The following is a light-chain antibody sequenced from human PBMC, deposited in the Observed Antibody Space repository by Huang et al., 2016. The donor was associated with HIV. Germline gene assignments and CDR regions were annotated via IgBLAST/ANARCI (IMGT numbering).Light chain of an antibody. V-gene: IGKV1-39*01. CDR1: QDIGSH. Sequence: DIQMTQSPSSLSASVGDRVTLTCRTRQDIGSHLNWYQQRPGRAPKLLIYVSSTLQSGVPSRFSGGGSGTEFTLTISNLQPEDFATYYCQHSYVSLGYTFGQGTKLEI. J-gene: IGKJ2*01. CDR2: VSS. CDR3: QHSYVSLGYT.